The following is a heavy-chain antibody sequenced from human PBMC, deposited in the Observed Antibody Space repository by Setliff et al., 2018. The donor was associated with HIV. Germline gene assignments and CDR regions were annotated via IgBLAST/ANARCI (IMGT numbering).Heavy chain of an antibody. J-gene: IGHJ4*02. V-gene: IGHV3-48*04. CDR3: VRMISPRANKYSSGWFDY. Sequence: PGGSLRLSCAASGFTFSSYSMNWVRQAPGKGLEWVSYINSGSSTIYYADSVKGRFTISRDNSKNSLNLQMNSLRAEDTAVYYCVRMISPRANKYSSGWFDYWGQGTLVTVSS. CDR2: INSGSSTI. D-gene: IGHD6-19*01. CDR1: GFTFSSYS.